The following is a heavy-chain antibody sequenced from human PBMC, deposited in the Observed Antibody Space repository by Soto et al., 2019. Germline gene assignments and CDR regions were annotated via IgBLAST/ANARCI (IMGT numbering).Heavy chain of an antibody. J-gene: IGHJ4*02. CDR3: ARVPYYYDSSGYYYVGGFDY. CDR1: GGSISSGDYY. CDR2: IYYSGST. Sequence: QVQLQESGPGLVKPSQTLSLTCTVSGGSISSGDYYWSWIRQPPGKGLEWIGYIYYSGSTYYNPSLKSRVTISVDTAKHQFSLKLSSVTAADTAVYYCARVPYYYDSSGYYYVGGFDYWGQGTLVTVSA. D-gene: IGHD3-22*01. V-gene: IGHV4-30-4*01.